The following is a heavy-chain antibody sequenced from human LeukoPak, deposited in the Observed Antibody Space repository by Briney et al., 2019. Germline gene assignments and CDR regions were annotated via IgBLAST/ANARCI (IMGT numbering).Heavy chain of an antibody. D-gene: IGHD2-15*01. Sequence: PGGSLRLSCVASGFTFSSYWMNWVRQAPGKGLEWVANIKQDGSKKYYVGSVKGRFTISRDNPKNSLYLQMNSLGAEDTAVYYCAKGGPGVSGDYWYFDLWGRGTLVTVSS. CDR3: AKGGPGVSGDYWYFDL. CDR2: IKQDGSKK. J-gene: IGHJ2*01. V-gene: IGHV3-7*01. CDR1: GFTFSSYW.